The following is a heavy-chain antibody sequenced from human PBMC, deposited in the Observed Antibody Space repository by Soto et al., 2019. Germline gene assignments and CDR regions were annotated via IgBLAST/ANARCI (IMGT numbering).Heavy chain of an antibody. CDR1: GGSISSSSYY. V-gene: IGHV4-39*01. D-gene: IGHD3-3*01. CDR3: ATQYDFWSGYHDNWFDP. J-gene: IGHJ5*02. Sequence: SSETLSLTCTVSGGSISSSSYYWGWIRQPPGKGLEWIGSIYYSGSTYYNKSLKSRVTISVDTSKNQFSLKLSSVTAADTAVYYCATQYDFWSGYHDNWFDPWGQGTLVTVSS. CDR2: IYYSGST.